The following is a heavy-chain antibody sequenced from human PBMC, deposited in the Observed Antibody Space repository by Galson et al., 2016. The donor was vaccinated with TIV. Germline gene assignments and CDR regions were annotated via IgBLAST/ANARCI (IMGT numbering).Heavy chain of an antibody. Sequence: SLRLSCAASGFSFSSYGMHWVRQAPGKGLEWVTFIWYDGSNKYYTDSVKGRFPISRDNSKNTLYLQMNSLRAEDTAVYFCAREFYLNYYYGMDVWGQGTTVTVS. V-gene: IGHV3-33*01. CDR2: IWYDGSNK. CDR1: GFSFSSYG. J-gene: IGHJ6*02. D-gene: IGHD2/OR15-2a*01. CDR3: AREFYLNYYYGMDV.